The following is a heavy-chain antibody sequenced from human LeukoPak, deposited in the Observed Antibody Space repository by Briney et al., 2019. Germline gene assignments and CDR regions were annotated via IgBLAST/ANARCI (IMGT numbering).Heavy chain of an antibody. CDR1: GYSISSGYY. CDR2: IYHSGST. Sequence: SETLSLTCTVSGYSISSGYYWGWIRQPPGKGLEWIGSIYHSGSTYYDPSLKSRVTISVDTSKNQFSLKLSSVTAADTAVYYCARYYYESTSEGYWGQGTLVTVSS. J-gene: IGHJ4*02. CDR3: ARYYYESTSEGY. V-gene: IGHV4-38-2*02. D-gene: IGHD3-22*01.